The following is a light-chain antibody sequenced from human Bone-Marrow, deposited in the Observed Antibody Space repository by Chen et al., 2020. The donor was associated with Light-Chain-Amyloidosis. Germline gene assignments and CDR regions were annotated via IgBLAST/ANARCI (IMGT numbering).Light chain of an antibody. J-gene: IGLJ2*01. CDR3: QSADSSGTYEVI. Sequence: SYELTQTPSVSVYPGQTARITCSGDDLPTKYAYWYQQKPGQAPVLVIHRDTERPSGISERFSGSSSGTTATLTISGVQAEDEAYYHCQSADSSGTYEVIFGGGTKLTVL. V-gene: IGLV3-25*03. CDR2: RDT. CDR1: DLPTKY.